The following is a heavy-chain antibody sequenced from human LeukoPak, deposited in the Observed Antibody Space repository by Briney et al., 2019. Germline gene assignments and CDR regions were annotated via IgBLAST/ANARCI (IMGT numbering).Heavy chain of an antibody. CDR1: GGSISRYY. J-gene: IGHJ5*02. V-gene: IGHV4-59*01. Sequence: SETLSLTCTVSGGSISRYYWSWIRQPPGKGLEWIGYIYYSGSANYNPSLKSRVTISVDTSKNQFSLKLSSVTAADTAVYYCARGLYVVPAASGIAEYWFDPWGQGTLVTVSS. CDR3: ARGLYVVPAASGIAEYWFDP. CDR2: IYYSGSA. D-gene: IGHD2-2*01.